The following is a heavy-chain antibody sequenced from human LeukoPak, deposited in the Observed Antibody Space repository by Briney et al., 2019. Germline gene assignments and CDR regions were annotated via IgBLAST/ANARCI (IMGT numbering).Heavy chain of an antibody. D-gene: IGHD6-13*01. V-gene: IGHV3-20*04. Sequence: RGTPRLSCAASGFTSSDDGMSCGSDRPGERVWRGSGINLNVGSPAYADSLKGGFTITRDNAENSLYLPTNSLRAEDTALFYCASLGIAAASTIAYCGEGTLVTVSS. J-gene: IGHJ4*02. CDR2: INLNVGSP. CDR1: GFTSSDDG. CDR3: ASLGIAAASTIAY.